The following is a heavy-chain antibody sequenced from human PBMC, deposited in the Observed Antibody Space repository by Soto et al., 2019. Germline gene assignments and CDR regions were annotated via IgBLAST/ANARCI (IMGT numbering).Heavy chain of an antibody. J-gene: IGHJ5*02. Sequence: GESLKISCKGSGYSFTSYWIGWVRQMPGKGLEWMGIIYPGDSDTRYSPSFQGQVTISADKSISTAYLQWSSLKASDTAMYYCATKAPFDFWSGYSTDNWFDPWGQGTLVTVSS. CDR3: ATKAPFDFWSGYSTDNWFDP. CDR2: IYPGDSDT. V-gene: IGHV5-51*01. CDR1: GYSFTSYW. D-gene: IGHD3-3*01.